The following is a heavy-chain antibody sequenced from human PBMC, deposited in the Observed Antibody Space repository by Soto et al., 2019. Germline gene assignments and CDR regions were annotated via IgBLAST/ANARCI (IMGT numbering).Heavy chain of an antibody. CDR1: GGTFSSYA. CDR3: ARGKYSSGWYY. Sequence: ASVKVSCKASGGTFSSYAISWVRQAPGQGLEWMGWMNPNSGNTGYAQKFQGRVTMTRNTSISTAYMELSSLRSEDTAVYYCARGKYSSGWYYWGQGTLVTVSS. D-gene: IGHD6-19*01. J-gene: IGHJ4*02. V-gene: IGHV1-8*02. CDR2: MNPNSGNT.